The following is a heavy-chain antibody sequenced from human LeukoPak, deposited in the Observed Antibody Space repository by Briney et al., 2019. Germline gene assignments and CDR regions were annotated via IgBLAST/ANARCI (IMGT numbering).Heavy chain of an antibody. D-gene: IGHD1-1*01. V-gene: IGHV3-21*01. CDR2: ISSSSNYI. J-gene: IGHJ3*01. CDR3: ARDGYNSANGIDV. CDR1: GFIFSSYN. Sequence: GGSLRLSCAASGFIFSSYNMNWVRQASGKGLEWVSSISSSSNYIYYADSVKGRFTISRDNAKSSLSLQMNSLSAEDTAVYYCARDGYNSANGIDVWGQGTMVTVSS.